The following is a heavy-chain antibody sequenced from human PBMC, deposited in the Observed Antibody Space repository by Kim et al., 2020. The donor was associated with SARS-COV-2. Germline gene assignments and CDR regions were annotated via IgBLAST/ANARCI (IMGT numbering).Heavy chain of an antibody. V-gene: IGHV4-59*09. J-gene: IGHJ3*01. CDR2: ST. D-gene: IGHD3-22*01. CDR3: ARGPRTMIVG. Sequence: STNYNPSLKSRVTISVDTSKNQFSLKLSSVTAADTAVYYCARGPRTMIVGWGQGTMVTVSS.